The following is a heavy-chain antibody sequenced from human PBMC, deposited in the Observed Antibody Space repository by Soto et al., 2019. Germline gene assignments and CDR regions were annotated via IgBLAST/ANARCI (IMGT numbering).Heavy chain of an antibody. CDR3: AKHQGYCSTTTCSNFDY. CDR1: GFTFTSYW. CDR2: IYPGDSDS. Sequence: GESLKISCKGSGFTFTSYWIAWVRQMPGKGLEWMGIIYPGDSDSSYSPSFQGQVTISADKSINTAYLHWSSLKASDTAIYYCAKHQGYCSTTTCSNFDYWGQGTLVTVSS. J-gene: IGHJ4*02. V-gene: IGHV5-51*01. D-gene: IGHD2-2*01.